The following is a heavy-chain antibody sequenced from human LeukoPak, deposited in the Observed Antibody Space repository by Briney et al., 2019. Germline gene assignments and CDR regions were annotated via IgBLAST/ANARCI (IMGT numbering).Heavy chain of an antibody. D-gene: IGHD4-17*01. CDR2: ISYDGSNK. CDR3: ARDRWDYGDYGLYYYGMDV. CDR1: GFTFSSYA. Sequence: AGGSLRLSCAASGFTFSSYAMHWVRQAPGKGLEWVAVISYDGSNKYYADSVKGRFTISRDNSKNTLYLQMNSLRAEDTAVYYCARDRWDYGDYGLYYYGMDVWGQGTTVTVSS. V-gene: IGHV3-30*14. J-gene: IGHJ6*02.